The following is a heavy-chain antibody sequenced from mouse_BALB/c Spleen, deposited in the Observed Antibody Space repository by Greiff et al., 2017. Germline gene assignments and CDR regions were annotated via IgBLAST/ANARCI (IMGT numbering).Heavy chain of an antibody. V-gene: IGHV7-3*02. D-gene: IGHD1-1*01. CDR2: IRNKANGYTT. CDR1: GFTFTDYY. CDR3: ARAYYYGSSGYFDY. Sequence: EVQRVESGGGLVQPGGSLRLSCATSGFTFTDYYMSWVRQPPGKALEWLGFIRNKANGYTTEYSASVKGRFTISRDNSQSILYLQMNTLRAEDSASYYCARAYYYGSSGYFDYWGQGTTLTVSS. J-gene: IGHJ2*01.